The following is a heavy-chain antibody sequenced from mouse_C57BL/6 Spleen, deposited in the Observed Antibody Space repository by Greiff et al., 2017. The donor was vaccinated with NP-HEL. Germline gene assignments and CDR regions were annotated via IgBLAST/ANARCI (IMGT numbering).Heavy chain of an antibody. Sequence: QVQLKQPGAELVKPGASVKLSCKASGYTFTSYWMQWVKQRPGQGLEWIGEIDPSDSYTNYNQKFKGKATLTVDTSSSTAYMQLSSLTSEDSAVYYCARVPLFGYWGQGTLVTVSA. J-gene: IGHJ3*01. CDR1: GYTFTSYW. CDR3: ARVPLFGY. CDR2: IDPSDSYT. V-gene: IGHV1-50*01. D-gene: IGHD5-1*01.